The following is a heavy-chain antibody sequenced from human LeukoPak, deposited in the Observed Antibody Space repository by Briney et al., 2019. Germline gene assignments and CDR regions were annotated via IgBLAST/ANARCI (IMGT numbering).Heavy chain of an antibody. J-gene: IGHJ4*02. CDR2: ISWNSGSI. Sequence: GRFLRLSCAASGFTFDDYAMHWVRQAPGKGLEWVSGISWNSGSIGYADPVKGRFTISRDNAKNSLYLQMNSLRAEDTALYYCAKGPIDYWGQGTLVTVSS. CDR3: AKGPIDY. V-gene: IGHV3-9*01. CDR1: GFTFDDYA.